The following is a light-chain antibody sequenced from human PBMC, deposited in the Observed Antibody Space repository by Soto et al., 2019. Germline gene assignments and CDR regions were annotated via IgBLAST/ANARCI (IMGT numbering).Light chain of an antibody. CDR1: QSVRTK. CDR2: GAS. V-gene: IGKV3-11*01. CDR3: QQRSNWPPWT. J-gene: IGKJ1*01. Sequence: ETMLTQSPASLSLSPGERATLSCRASQSVRTKLAWYQQKPGQAPRLLIYGASIRATGIPARFSGSGSGTDFTLTISSLEPEDFAVYYCQQRSNWPPWTFGQGTKVDI.